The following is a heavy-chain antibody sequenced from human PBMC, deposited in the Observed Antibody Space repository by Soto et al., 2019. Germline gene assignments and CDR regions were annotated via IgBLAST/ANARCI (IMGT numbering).Heavy chain of an antibody. J-gene: IGHJ5*02. CDR2: INPSGGST. V-gene: IGHV1-46*01. CDR3: ARGLSIFGVVNPSASYFDP. Sequence: SVKVSCKASGYTFTSYYMHWVRQAPGQGLEWMGIINPSGGSTSYAQKFQGRVTMTRDTSTSTVYMELSSLRSEDTAVYYCARGLSIFGVVNPSASYFDPWGQGTLVTVSS. CDR1: GYTFTSYY. D-gene: IGHD3-3*01.